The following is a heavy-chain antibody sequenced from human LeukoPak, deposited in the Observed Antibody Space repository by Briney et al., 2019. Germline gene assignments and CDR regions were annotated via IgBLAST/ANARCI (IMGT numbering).Heavy chain of an antibody. CDR2: IYYSGTT. Sequence: SETLSLTCTVSGGSISNYYWNWIRQPPGKGLEWIGYIYYSGTTNYNPSLKSRVSMSVDTSKNQFSLKLSSVTAADTAVYYCARGSSWSYYYMDVWGKGTTVTVSS. J-gene: IGHJ6*03. V-gene: IGHV4-59*01. CDR3: ARGSSWSYYYMDV. CDR1: GGSISNYY. D-gene: IGHD2-8*01.